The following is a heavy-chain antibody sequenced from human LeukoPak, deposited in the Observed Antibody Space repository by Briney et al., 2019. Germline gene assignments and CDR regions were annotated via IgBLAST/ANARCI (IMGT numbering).Heavy chain of an antibody. CDR1: GGSISSYY. Sequence: PSETLSLTCTVSGGSISSYYWSWIRQPPGKGLEWIGYIYYSGSTNYNPSLKSRVTISVDTSKNQFFLKLSSVTAADTAVYYCARSWGSYYNWAFDYWGQGTLVTVSS. V-gene: IGHV4-59*08. CDR2: IYYSGST. D-gene: IGHD3-10*01. CDR3: ARSWGSYYNWAFDY. J-gene: IGHJ4*02.